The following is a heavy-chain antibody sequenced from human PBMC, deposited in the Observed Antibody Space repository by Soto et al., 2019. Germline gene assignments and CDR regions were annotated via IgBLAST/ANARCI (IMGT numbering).Heavy chain of an antibody. D-gene: IGHD5-12*01. CDR2: ISYSGTT. J-gene: IGHJ5*02. CDR3: ARGRGYSYGLDP. CDR1: GDSISSVYNY. Sequence: QVQLQESGPGLMKPSQTLSLTCTVSGDSISSVYNYWSWIRQPPGEGLEWIGFISYSGTTSYSPSLKIPLAISLDTSKHQFSLSLTSVTAADTAVYYCARGRGYSYGLDPWGQGTLVTVSS. V-gene: IGHV4-30-4*01.